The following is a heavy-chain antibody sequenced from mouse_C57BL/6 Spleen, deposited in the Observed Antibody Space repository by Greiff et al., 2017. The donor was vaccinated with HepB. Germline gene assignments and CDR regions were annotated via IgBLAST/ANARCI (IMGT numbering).Heavy chain of an antibody. J-gene: IGHJ3*01. V-gene: IGHV1-55*01. Sequence: QVQLQQPGAELVKPGASVKMSCKASGYTFTSYWITWVKQRPGQGLEWMGDIYPGSGSTNYNEKFKSKATLTVDTSSSTAYMQLSSLTSEDSAVYYCASEGRGGVTWFAYWGQGTLVTVSA. CDR2: IYPGSGST. CDR3: ASEGRGGVTWFAY. D-gene: IGHD2-2*01. CDR1: GYTFTSYW.